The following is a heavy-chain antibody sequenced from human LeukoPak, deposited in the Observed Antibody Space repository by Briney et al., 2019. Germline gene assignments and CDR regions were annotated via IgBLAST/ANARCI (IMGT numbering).Heavy chain of an antibody. Sequence: GGSLRLSCAASGFTFSSYAMSWVRQAPGKGLEWVSAISGSGGSTYYADSVKGRFTISRDNSKNTLYLQMNSLRAEGTAVYYCAKDPSGALGAFDIWGHGTMVTVSS. CDR3: AKDPSGALGAFDI. V-gene: IGHV3-23*01. CDR2: ISGSGGST. D-gene: IGHD7-27*01. J-gene: IGHJ3*02. CDR1: GFTFSSYA.